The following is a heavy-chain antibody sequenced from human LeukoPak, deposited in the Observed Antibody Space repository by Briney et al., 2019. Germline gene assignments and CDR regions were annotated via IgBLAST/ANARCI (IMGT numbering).Heavy chain of an antibody. V-gene: IGHV3-48*03. D-gene: IGHD3-22*01. CDR3: ALREPYYYDSSGYLDY. J-gene: IGHJ4*02. Sequence: GGSLRLSCAASGVTFSGYEMNWVRQAPGKGLEWVSYISSSGSTIYYADSVKGRFTISRDNSKNTLYLQMNSLRAEDTAVYYCALREPYYYDSSGYLDYWGQGTLVTVSS. CDR1: GVTFSGYE. CDR2: ISSSGSTI.